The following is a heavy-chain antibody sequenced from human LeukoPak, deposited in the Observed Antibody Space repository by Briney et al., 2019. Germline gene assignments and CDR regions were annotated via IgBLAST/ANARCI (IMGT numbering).Heavy chain of an antibody. Sequence: SETLSLTCTVSGYSISSGYYWGWIRQPPGKGLEWIGSIYHSGSTYYNPSLKSRVTISVDTSKNQFSLKLSSVTAADTAVYYCARGGGIAAAGTIDYWGQGTLVTVSS. D-gene: IGHD6-13*01. CDR1: GYSISSGYY. J-gene: IGHJ4*02. CDR3: ARGGGIAAAGTIDY. CDR2: IYHSGST. V-gene: IGHV4-38-2*02.